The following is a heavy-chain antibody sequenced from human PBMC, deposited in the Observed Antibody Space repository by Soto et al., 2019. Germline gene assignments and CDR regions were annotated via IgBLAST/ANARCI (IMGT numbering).Heavy chain of an antibody. CDR3: TREKLPGDCREAFDI. Sequence: EVQLVESGGGLVQPGGSLRLSCAASGFAFRSYSLSWVRQAPGKGLEWVAYIDGRGSKMYYAGSVEGRFAISRDNAMSSLFLQLKSVRDEDTAIYSCTREKLPGDCREAFDIWGQGTVVTVSS. CDR2: IDGRGSKM. D-gene: IGHD2-21*01. CDR1: GFAFRSYS. V-gene: IGHV3-48*02. J-gene: IGHJ3*02.